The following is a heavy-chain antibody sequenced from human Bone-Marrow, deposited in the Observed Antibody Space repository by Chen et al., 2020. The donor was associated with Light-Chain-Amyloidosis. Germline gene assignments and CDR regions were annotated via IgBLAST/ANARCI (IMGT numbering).Heavy chain of an antibody. CDR1: GFTFRSYP. J-gene: IGHJ6*02. D-gene: IGHD2-21*01. CDR2: IKQDGSEQ. CDR3: ARAGQAEVVVDGWGMDV. Sequence: EVQILESGGDLVQPGGSLRLSCEASGFTFRSYPMSWVRQASGKGLEWVASIKQDGSEQNYVGSVKGRFTTSRDNAKNSLYLQMNSLRAEDTAVYYCARAGQAEVVVDGWGMDVWGQGTTVIVSS. V-gene: IGHV3-7*01.